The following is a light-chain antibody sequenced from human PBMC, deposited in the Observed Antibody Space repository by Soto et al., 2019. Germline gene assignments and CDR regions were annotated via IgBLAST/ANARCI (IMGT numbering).Light chain of an antibody. J-gene: IGKJ1*01. CDR3: QQYIDSWT. CDR2: DAS. Sequence: DIQMTQSPSTLSASVGGRVNMTCRASQNIDRCLAWYQQRPGEGPKVLMFDASKLESGVPSRFSGSGSGTEFTLTISSLQTDDFSTYYCQQYIDSWTFGQGTKVEIK. CDR1: QNIDRC. V-gene: IGKV1-5*01.